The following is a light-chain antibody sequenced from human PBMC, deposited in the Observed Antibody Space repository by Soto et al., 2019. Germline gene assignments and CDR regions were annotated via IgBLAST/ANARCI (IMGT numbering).Light chain of an antibody. J-gene: IGKJ1*01. Sequence: DXXMTQXPXSLXXSVXDRVTXTCRXXXXXXXXLNWYQQNPGKAPKLLIYAASSLQSGVPSRFSGSGSGTXFTLIXXSLXXXDXXXXXXXXXXXFPKTFGQGTKLEV. CDR1: XXXXXX. CDR2: AAS. CDR3: XXXXXFPKT. V-gene: IGKV1-39*01.